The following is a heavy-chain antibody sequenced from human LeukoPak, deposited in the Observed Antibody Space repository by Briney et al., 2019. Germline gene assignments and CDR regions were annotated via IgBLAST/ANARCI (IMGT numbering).Heavy chain of an antibody. CDR2: ISAYNGNT. D-gene: IGHD3-3*01. V-gene: IGHV1-18*01. Sequence: ASVKVSCKASGYTFTSYGISWVRQAPGQGPEWMGWISAYNGNTNYAQKLQGRVTMTTDTSTSTAYMELSSLRSEDTAVYYCAREISQAITIFGVVIGPRDHTFDYWGQGTLVTVSS. CDR1: GYTFTSYG. CDR3: AREISQAITIFGVVIGPRDHTFDY. J-gene: IGHJ4*02.